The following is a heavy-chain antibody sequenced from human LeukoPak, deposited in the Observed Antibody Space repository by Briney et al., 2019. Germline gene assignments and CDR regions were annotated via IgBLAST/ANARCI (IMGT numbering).Heavy chain of an antibody. D-gene: IGHD1-26*01. J-gene: IGHJ6*02. CDR3: ARHRADYYYYGMDV. CDR1: GVSISSSSYY. Sequence: SETLSLTCTVSGVSISSSSYYWGWMRQRPGKGLEWIGSLYYSGSTYYDPSLKSRVTISVDTSKNQCSLKLSSVTAADTAVYYCARHRADYYYYGMDVWGQGTTVTASS. CDR2: LYYSGST. V-gene: IGHV4-39*01.